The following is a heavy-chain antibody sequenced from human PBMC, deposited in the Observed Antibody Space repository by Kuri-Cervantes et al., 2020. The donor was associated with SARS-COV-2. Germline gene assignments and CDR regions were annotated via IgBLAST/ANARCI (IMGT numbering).Heavy chain of an antibody. Sequence: ASVQVSCKASGYTFTSYYMHWVRQDPGQGLEWMGIINPSGGSTSYAQKFQGRITRIRDTSTSTVYMELSSMRSEDTAVYYCARAELTGIDYWGQGTLVTVSS. CDR2: INPSGGST. CDR3: ARAELTGIDY. D-gene: IGHD7-27*01. V-gene: IGHV1-46*01. CDR1: GYTFTSYY. J-gene: IGHJ4*02.